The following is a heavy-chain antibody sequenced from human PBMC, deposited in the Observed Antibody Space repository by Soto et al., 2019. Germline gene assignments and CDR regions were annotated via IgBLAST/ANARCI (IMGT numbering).Heavy chain of an antibody. CDR2: INPDNGNT. CDR1: GFSFSDNL. V-gene: IGHV1-3*01. Sequence: QVQLVQSGAEVRKPGASVNISCRASGFSFSDNLINWVRQAPGQSLEWMGWINPDNGNTRYSQTFRGRVTVSRRSSVSIGYVEVIDLTSEDTAFNYCAIDILSVGPGAADAFYVWGQGTMVNVSS. CDR3: AIDILSVGPGAADAFYV. D-gene: IGHD2-8*02. J-gene: IGHJ3*01.